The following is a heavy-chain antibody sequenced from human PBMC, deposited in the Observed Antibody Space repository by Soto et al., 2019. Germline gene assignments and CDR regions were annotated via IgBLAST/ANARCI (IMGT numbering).Heavy chain of an antibody. Sequence: ASVKVSCKASGYTLTSYGISWVRQAPGQGLEWMGWISAYNGNTNYAQKLQGRVTMTTDTSTSTAYMELRSLRSDDTAVYYCARGVKQWLHDAFDIWGQGTMVTVSS. V-gene: IGHV1-18*01. CDR2: ISAYNGNT. CDR1: GYTLTSYG. J-gene: IGHJ3*02. D-gene: IGHD6-19*01. CDR3: ARGVKQWLHDAFDI.